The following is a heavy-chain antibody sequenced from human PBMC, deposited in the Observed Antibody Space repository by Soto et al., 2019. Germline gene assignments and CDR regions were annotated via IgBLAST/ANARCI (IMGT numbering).Heavy chain of an antibody. CDR2: INAGNGKT. D-gene: IGHD3-3*01. J-gene: IGHJ6*02. CDR3: ARVWNPHDFWSGYYIDYGMDV. CDR1: GYTFTSYS. Sequence: ASVKVSCKTSGYTFTSYSIHWVRQAPGQRLEWMGWINAGNGKTKYSQKFQGRVTMTRNTSISTAYMELSSLRSEDTAVYYCARVWNPHDFWSGYYIDYGMDVWGQGTTVTVSS. V-gene: IGHV1-3*01.